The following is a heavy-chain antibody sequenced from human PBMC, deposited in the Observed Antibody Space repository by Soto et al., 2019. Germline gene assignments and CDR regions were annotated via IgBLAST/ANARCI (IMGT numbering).Heavy chain of an antibody. Sequence: SETLSLTCTVSGGSISSGDYYWSWIRQPPGKGLEWIGYIYYSGSTYYNPSLKSRVTISVDTSKNQFSLKLSSVTAADTAVYYCARVPGGLAVAATPFYGMDVWGQGTTVTVSS. CDR2: IYYSGST. CDR3: ARVPGGLAVAATPFYGMDV. CDR1: GGSISSGDYY. J-gene: IGHJ6*02. V-gene: IGHV4-30-4*01. D-gene: IGHD2-15*01.